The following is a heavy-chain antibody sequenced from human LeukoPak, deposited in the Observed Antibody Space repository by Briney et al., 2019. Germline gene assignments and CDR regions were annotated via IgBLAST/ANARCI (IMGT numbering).Heavy chain of an antibody. CDR2: INHNGNVN. J-gene: IGHJ6*02. V-gene: IGHV3-7*03. Sequence: PGGSLRLSCAASGFTFSSYWMNWARQAPGKGLEWVASINHNGNVNPYVDSVKGRFTISRDNAKNSLYLQMSNLSAEDTAVYFCARGGGLDVWGQGATVTVSS. D-gene: IGHD3-16*01. CDR3: ARGGGLDV. CDR1: GFTFSSYW.